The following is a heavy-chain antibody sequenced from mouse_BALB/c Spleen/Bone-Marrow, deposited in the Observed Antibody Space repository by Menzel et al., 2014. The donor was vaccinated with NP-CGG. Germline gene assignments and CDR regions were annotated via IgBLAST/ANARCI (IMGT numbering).Heavy chain of an antibody. Sequence: DLVKPGASVKLSCKASGYTFTSYWINWIKQRPGQGLEWIGRIAPGSGSTYYNEVFKGKATLTVDTSSSTAYIQLSSLSSEDSAVYFCARGGDYYGSSSFAYWGQGTLVTVSA. CDR3: ARGGDYYGSSSFAY. J-gene: IGHJ3*01. CDR2: IAPGSGST. D-gene: IGHD1-1*01. V-gene: IGHV1S41*01. CDR1: GYTFTSYW.